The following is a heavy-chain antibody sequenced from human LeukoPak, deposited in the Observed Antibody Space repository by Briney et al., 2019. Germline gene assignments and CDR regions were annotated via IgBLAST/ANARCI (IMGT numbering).Heavy chain of an antibody. CDR2: IYYSGST. CDR3: AGVASSWYNY. CDR1: GGSISSYY. Sequence: SETLSLTCTVSGGSISSYYWSWIRQPPGKELEGIGYIYYSGSTNYNPSLKSRVTISVDTSKNQFSLKLSSVTAADTAVYYCAGVASSWYNYWGPGTLVTVSS. J-gene: IGHJ4*02. V-gene: IGHV4-59*08. D-gene: IGHD6-13*01.